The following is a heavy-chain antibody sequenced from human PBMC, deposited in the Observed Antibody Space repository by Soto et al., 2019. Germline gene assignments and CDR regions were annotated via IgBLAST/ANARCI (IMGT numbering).Heavy chain of an antibody. CDR1: GYTFTSYY. V-gene: IGHV1-46*01. CDR3: ARDLTYYYDSRATGNTQNDY. J-gene: IGHJ4*02. CDR2: INPSGGST. Sequence: GASVKVSCKASGYTFTSYYMHWVRRAPGQGLEWMGIINPSGGSTSYAQKFQGRVTMTRDTSTSTVYMELSSLRSEDTAVYYCARDLTYYYDSRATGNTQNDYRGQGTLVTVSS. D-gene: IGHD3-22*01.